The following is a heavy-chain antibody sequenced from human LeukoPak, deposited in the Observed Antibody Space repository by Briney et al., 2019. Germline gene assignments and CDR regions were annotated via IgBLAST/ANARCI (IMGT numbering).Heavy chain of an antibody. CDR1: GYTFTDYD. Sequence: ASVKVSRKTSGYTFTDYDIHWVRQAPGQGLEWMGRINPNSANTNYAQKLQGRVTLTRDTSLSIAYMELSSLTSVDAAVYFCARGDFGETNTAFDIWGQGTLVAVSS. CDR2: INPNSANT. J-gene: IGHJ3*02. CDR3: ARGDFGETNTAFDI. V-gene: IGHV1-8*03. D-gene: IGHD4-17*01.